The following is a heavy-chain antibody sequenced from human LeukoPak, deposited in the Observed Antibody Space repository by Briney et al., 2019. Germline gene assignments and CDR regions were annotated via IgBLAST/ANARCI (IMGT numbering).Heavy chain of an antibody. Sequence: SETLSFTCAVYSGSFSGYYWSRIRQPPGKGLEWIGEINHSGSTNYNPSLKSRVTISVDTSKNQFSLKLSSVTAADTAVYYCARHWYYYDSSGYYYWFDPWGQGTLVTVSS. V-gene: IGHV4-34*01. J-gene: IGHJ5*02. CDR3: ARHWYYYDSSGYYYWFDP. CDR1: SGSFSGYY. D-gene: IGHD3-22*01. CDR2: INHSGST.